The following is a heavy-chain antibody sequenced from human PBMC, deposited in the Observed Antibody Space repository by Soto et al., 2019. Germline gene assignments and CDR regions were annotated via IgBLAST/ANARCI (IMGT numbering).Heavy chain of an antibody. Sequence: EVQLVESGGGLVQPGGSLRLSCAASGFTFSTCWMMWVRQAPGKGLEWVANINQDGSERYYVDSVKGRFTISKDNAKNSLYLQMNSLRAEETAVYYCVKDNRGSYWGQGTLVNVSS. D-gene: IGHD3-10*01. CDR2: INQDGSER. CDR3: VKDNRGSY. CDR1: GFTFSTCW. V-gene: IGHV3-7*01. J-gene: IGHJ4*02.